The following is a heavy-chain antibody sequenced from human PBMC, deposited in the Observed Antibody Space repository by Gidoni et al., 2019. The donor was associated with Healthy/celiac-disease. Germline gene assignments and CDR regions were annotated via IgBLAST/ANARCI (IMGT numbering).Heavy chain of an antibody. CDR2: IIPIFGIA. CDR3: VRTIAVAGPYYYYGMDV. D-gene: IGHD6-19*01. V-gene: IGHV1-69*01. CDR1: GGTCSIYA. Sequence: QVQLVHAGAEVQKPGSSVKVSCKAAGGTCSIYAISWVRKAPGQGLEWMGGIIPIFGIANYEQKFQGRVTITADESTSIAYMELSSLRSQDTAVYYCVRTIAVAGPYYYYGMDVWGKGTTVTVS. J-gene: IGHJ6*04.